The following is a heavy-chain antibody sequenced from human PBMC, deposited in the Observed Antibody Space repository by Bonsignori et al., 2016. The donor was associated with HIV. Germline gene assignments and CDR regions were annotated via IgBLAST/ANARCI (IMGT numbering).Heavy chain of an antibody. Sequence: EANLVESGGGLVQPGGSLRLSCAASGFIFTNYWMSWVRQLPGKGLEWVGQINEGGNEKHYGDSMRGRVTISRDNARHLVYLEMNRLRVEDTAVYYCARDDSGTTFEYWGQGTLVTVS. J-gene: IGHJ4*02. CDR3: ARDDSGTTFEY. D-gene: IGHD1-7*01. V-gene: IGHV3-7*01. CDR1: GFIFTNYW. CDR2: INEGGNEK.